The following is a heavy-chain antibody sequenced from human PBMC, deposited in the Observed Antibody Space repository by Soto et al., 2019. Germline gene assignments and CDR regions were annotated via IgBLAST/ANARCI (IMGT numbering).Heavy chain of an antibody. CDR1: GFTFSSYA. D-gene: IGHD1-7*01. CDR3: ARVIQELHYYYGMDV. CDR2: ISYDGSNK. Sequence: GGSLRLSCAASGFTFSSYAMHWVRQAPGKGLEWVAVISYDGSNKYYADSVKGRFTISRDNSKDTLYLQMNSLRAEDTAVYYCARVIQELHYYYGMDVWGQGTTVTVS. J-gene: IGHJ6*02. V-gene: IGHV3-30-3*01.